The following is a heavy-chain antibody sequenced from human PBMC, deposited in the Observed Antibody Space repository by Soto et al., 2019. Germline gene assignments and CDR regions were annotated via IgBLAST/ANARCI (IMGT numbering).Heavy chain of an antibody. CDR1: GFTFSSYS. V-gene: IGHV3-21*01. CDR3: ARDYYDSSGYYVDAFDI. CDR2: ISSSSSYI. J-gene: IGHJ3*02. Sequence: AGGSLRLSCAASGFTFSSYSMNWVRQAPGKGLEWVSSISSSSSYIYYADSVKGRFTISRDNAKNSLYLQMNSLRAEDTAVYYCARDYYDSSGYYVDAFDIWGQGTMVTVSS. D-gene: IGHD3-22*01.